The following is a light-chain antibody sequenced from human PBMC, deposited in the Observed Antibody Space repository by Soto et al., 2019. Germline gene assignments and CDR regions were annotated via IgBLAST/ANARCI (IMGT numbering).Light chain of an antibody. CDR2: GAS. V-gene: IGKV3-15*01. Sequence: ETVMTQSPATLSVSPGERATLSCRASQSVTNNLAWYQQKPGQAPRLLIYGASIRATDIPARFSGSGSGTEFTLTISSLQSEDFAVYYCQQYNNWPRTFGPGTKVEIK. CDR3: QQYNNWPRT. J-gene: IGKJ1*01. CDR1: QSVTNN.